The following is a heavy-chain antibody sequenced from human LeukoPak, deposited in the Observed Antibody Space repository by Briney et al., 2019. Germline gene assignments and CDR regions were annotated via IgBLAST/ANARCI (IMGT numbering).Heavy chain of an antibody. CDR1: GFTFSSYN. V-gene: IGHV3-21*01. CDR3: AREETESIVATIYYYGMDV. J-gene: IGHJ6*02. CDR2: ISSSSSYI. D-gene: IGHD5-12*01. Sequence: PGGSLRLSCAASGFTFSSYNMNWVRQAPGKGLEWVSSISSSSSYIYYADSVKGRFTISRDNAKNSLYLQMNSLRAEDTAVYYCAREETESIVATIYYYGMDVWGQGTTVTVSS.